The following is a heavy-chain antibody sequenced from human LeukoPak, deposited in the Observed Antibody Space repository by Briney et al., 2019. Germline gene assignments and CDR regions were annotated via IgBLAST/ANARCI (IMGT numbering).Heavy chain of an antibody. V-gene: IGHV4-34*01. CDR1: GGSFSGYY. CDR3: ARGGVVPAAIYGY. CDR2: INHSGST. J-gene: IGHJ4*02. D-gene: IGHD2-2*02. Sequence: PSETLSLTCAVYGGSFSGYYWTWIRQPPGKGLEWIGEINHSGSTNYNPSLKSRVTISVDTSRKQFFLRLSSVTAADTAVYYCARGGVVPAAIYGYWGQGTLVTVSS.